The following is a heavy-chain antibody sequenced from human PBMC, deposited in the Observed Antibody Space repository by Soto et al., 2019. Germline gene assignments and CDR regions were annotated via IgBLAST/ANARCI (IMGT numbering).Heavy chain of an antibody. CDR3: ARDKFRPPLVGGSCYDY. D-gene: IGHD2-15*01. J-gene: IGHJ4*02. CDR2: ISSSSSYI. V-gene: IGHV3-21*01. CDR1: GFTFSSYS. Sequence: GGSLRLSCAASGFTFSSYSMNWVRQAPGKGLEWVSSISSSSSYIYYADSVKGRFTISRDNAKNSLYLQMNSLRAEDTAVYYCARDKFRPPLVGGSCYDYWGQGTLVTVSS.